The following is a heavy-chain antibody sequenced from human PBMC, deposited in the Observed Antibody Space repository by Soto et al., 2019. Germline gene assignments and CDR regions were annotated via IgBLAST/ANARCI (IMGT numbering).Heavy chain of an antibody. CDR1: GGSISSYY. J-gene: IGHJ5*02. Sequence: SETLSLTCAVSGGSISSYYWSWIRQPAGKGLEWIGRIYTSGSTNYNPSLKSRVTMSVDTSKNQFSLKLSSVTAADTAVYYCARLHYYDSSGYGRYNWFDPWGQGTLVTVSS. CDR2: IYTSGST. CDR3: ARLHYYDSSGYGRYNWFDP. D-gene: IGHD3-22*01. V-gene: IGHV4-4*07.